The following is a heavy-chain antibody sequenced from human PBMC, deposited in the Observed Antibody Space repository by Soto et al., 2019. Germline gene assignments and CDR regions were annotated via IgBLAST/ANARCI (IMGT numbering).Heavy chain of an antibody. J-gene: IGHJ3*02. Sequence: EVQLVESGGGLVQPGGSLRLSCAASGFTFSSYWMHWVRQSPGKGLVWVSRIKTDGSDTHYADSVKGQFTISRDNAKNTLYLQMNSLRDEDTAVYYCARPRTSDWADDIWGQGTMVIVSS. CDR2: IKTDGSDT. V-gene: IGHV3-74*01. CDR3: ARPRTSDWADDI. CDR1: GFTFSSYW. D-gene: IGHD3-9*01.